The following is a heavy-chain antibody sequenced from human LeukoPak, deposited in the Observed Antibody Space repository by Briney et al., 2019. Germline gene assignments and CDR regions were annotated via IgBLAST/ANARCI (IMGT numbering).Heavy chain of an antibody. D-gene: IGHD3-22*01. CDR1: GGSISSSSYY. V-gene: IGHV4-39*01. Sequence: SETLSLTCTVSGGSISSSSYYWAWIRQPPGKGLEWIGNIYYSGSSYYNPSLKSRVTIAIDTSKNQFSLKQSSVTAADTAVYYCARGEGGYFDYWGQGTPVTVSS. J-gene: IGHJ4*02. CDR2: IYYSGSS. CDR3: ARGEGGYFDY.